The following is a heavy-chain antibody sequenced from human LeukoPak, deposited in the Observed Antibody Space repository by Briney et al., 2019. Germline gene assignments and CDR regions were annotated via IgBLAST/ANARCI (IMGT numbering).Heavy chain of an antibody. V-gene: IGHV3-33*01. CDR3: VRGDNYGSGRSRFYGMDV. J-gene: IGHJ6*02. CDR1: GFTFSTYG. D-gene: IGHD3-10*01. CDR2: IWDDGSTK. Sequence: GRSLRLSCAASGFTFSTYGMHWVRQAPGKGLEWVAVIWDDGSTKYYEDSVKGRFTISRDNSKNTLYLQMNSLRAEDTAVYYCVRGDNYGSGRSRFYGMDVWGQGTTVTVSS.